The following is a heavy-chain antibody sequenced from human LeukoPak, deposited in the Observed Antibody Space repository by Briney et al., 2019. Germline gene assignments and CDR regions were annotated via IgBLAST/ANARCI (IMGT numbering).Heavy chain of an antibody. CDR1: GFTFGDYA. Sequence: GGSLRLSCTASGFTFGDYAMSWVRQAPGKGLEWVGFIRSKAYGGTTEYAASVKGRFTISRDDSRSIAYLQMNSLKTEDTAVYCCTSVVPSVRWGQGNLVTVSS. CDR3: TSVVPSVR. V-gene: IGHV3-49*04. CDR2: IRSKAYGGTT. D-gene: IGHD2-2*01. J-gene: IGHJ4*02.